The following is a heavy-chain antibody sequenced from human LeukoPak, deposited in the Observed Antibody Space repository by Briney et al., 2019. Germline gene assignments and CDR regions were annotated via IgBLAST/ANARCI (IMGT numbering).Heavy chain of an antibody. CDR3: ARDGSDILTGFYSDH. J-gene: IGHJ4*02. CDR2: IWYDGSNK. Sequence: QPGRSLRLSCAASGFTFSRFGMHWVRQAPGKGLEWVAFIWYDGSNKYYADSVKGRFTISRDNSKNTLYLQMNSLRAEDTAVYNCARDGSDILTGFYSDHWGQGTLVTVSS. V-gene: IGHV3-33*01. D-gene: IGHD3-9*01. CDR1: GFTFSRFG.